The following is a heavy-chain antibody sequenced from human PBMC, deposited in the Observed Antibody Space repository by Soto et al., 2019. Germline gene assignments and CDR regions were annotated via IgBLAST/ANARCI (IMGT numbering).Heavy chain of an antibody. CDR2: ISGSGGST. CDR1: GFTFSSYA. V-gene: IGHV3-23*01. D-gene: IGHD3-3*01. Sequence: GGSLRLSCAASGFTFSSYAMSWVRQAPGKGPEWVSAISGSGGSTYYADSVKGRFTISRDNSKNTLYLQMNSLRAEDTAVYYCAKLSITIFGVVISLFDYWGQGSLVTVSS. CDR3: AKLSITIFGVVISLFDY. J-gene: IGHJ4*02.